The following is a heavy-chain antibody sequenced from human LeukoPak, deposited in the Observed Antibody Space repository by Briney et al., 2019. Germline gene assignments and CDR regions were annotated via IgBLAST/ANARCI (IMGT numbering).Heavy chain of an antibody. Sequence: SETLSLTCAVYGGSFSGYYWSWIRQPPGKGLEWIGEINHSGSTNYNPSLKSRVTISVDTSTNQFSLKLSSVPAADTAVYYCARGRPKSDCSSTSCYPLFYYYYYYYMDVWGKGTTVTVSS. V-gene: IGHV4-34*01. D-gene: IGHD2-2*01. J-gene: IGHJ6*03. CDR1: GGSFSGYY. CDR3: ARGRPKSDCSSTSCYPLFYYYYYYYMDV. CDR2: INHSGST.